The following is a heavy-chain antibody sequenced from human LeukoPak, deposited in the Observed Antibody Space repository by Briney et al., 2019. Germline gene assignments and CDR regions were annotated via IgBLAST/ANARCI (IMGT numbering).Heavy chain of an antibody. CDR1: GFTFSSFA. V-gene: IGHV3-30*04. J-gene: IGHJ4*02. CDR2: ISYDGSKK. CDR3: ARVSGAAAATGGYFDY. D-gene: IGHD6-13*01. Sequence: PGGSLRLSCAASGFTFSSFAMHWVRQAPGKGVEWLAVISYDGSKKYYADSVKGRFTISRDNSKNTLYLQTNSLRTEDTAIYYCARVSGAAAATGGYFDYWGQGTLVTVSS.